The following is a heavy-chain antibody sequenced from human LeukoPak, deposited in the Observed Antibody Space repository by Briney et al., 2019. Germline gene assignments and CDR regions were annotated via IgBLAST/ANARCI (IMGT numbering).Heavy chain of an antibody. Sequence: SETLSLTCTVSGGSISSYYWSWIRQPPGKSLEWIGHIFYTGSTNYNPSLKGRVTISVDTSKNQFSVKLSSVTAADTAVYYCARQVLGSSGSILGWFDPWGQGTLVTVSP. CDR1: GGSISSYY. CDR2: IFYTGST. CDR3: ARQVLGSSGSILGWFDP. V-gene: IGHV4-59*08. J-gene: IGHJ5*02. D-gene: IGHD3-22*01.